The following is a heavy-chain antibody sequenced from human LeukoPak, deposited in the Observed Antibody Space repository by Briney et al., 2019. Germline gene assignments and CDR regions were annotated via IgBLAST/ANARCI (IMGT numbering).Heavy chain of an antibody. V-gene: IGHV3-23*01. Sequence: GGSLRLSCAISGITLSNYGMSWVRQAPGKGLEWVAGISDIGGRTNYADSVKGRFTISRDNPKNTIYLQMNSLRAEDTAVYFCAKRGVVIRVILVGFHKEAYYFDSWGQGALVTVSS. D-gene: IGHD3-22*01. CDR2: ISDIGGRT. J-gene: IGHJ4*02. CDR3: AKRGVVIRVILVGFHKEAYYFDS. CDR1: GITLSNYG.